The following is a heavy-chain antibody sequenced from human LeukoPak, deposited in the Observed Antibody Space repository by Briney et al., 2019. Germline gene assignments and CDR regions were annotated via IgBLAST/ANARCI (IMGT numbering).Heavy chain of an antibody. CDR2: INPNSGGT. V-gene: IGHV1-2*02. D-gene: IGHD3-22*01. Sequence: ASVKVSCKASGYTFTGYYMHWVRQAPGQGLEWMGWINPNSGGTNYAQRFQGRVTMTRDTSISTAYMELSRLRSDDTAVYYYARLVYDSSGYYLEDGYYFDYWGQGTLVTVSS. CDR1: GYTFTGYY. CDR3: ARLVYDSSGYYLEDGYYFDY. J-gene: IGHJ4*02.